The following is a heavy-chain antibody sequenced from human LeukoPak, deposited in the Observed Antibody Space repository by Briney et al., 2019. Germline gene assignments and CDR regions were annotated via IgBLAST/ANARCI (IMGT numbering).Heavy chain of an antibody. CDR1: GFTFSTYW. D-gene: IGHD5-24*01. CDR2: IKQDGSEK. V-gene: IGHV3-7*01. J-gene: IGHJ4*02. Sequence: GGSLRLSCATSGFTFSTYWMNWVRQAPGKGLEWVANIKQDGSEKYYVDSVKGRFTISRDNAKNSLYLQMNSLRAEDTAVYYCARDMRGMATIYDYWGQGTLVTVSS. CDR3: ARDMRGMATIYDY.